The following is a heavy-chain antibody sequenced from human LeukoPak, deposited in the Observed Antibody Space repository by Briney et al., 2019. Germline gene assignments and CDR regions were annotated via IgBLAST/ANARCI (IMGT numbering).Heavy chain of an antibody. CDR2: ISAYNGNT. Sequence: GASVKVSCKASGYTFTSYGISWVRQAPGQGLEWMGWISAYNGNTNYAQKLQGRVTMTTDTSTSTAYMELRSLRSDDTAVYYCARDGGYCSSTSCFNEIDYWGQGTLVTVSS. D-gene: IGHD2-2*01. J-gene: IGHJ4*02. CDR3: ARDGGYCSSTSCFNEIDY. CDR1: GYTFTSYG. V-gene: IGHV1-18*01.